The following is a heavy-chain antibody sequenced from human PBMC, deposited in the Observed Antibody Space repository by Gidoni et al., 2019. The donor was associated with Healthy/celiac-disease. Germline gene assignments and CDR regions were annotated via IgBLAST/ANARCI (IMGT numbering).Heavy chain of an antibody. V-gene: IGHV3-30*04. CDR2: ISYYGSNQ. CDR3: ARARRGYNYGLDALDI. CDR1: GFTCSSYA. D-gene: IGHD5-18*01. Sequence: QVQLVESGGGVVQPGRSRRLSCAASGFTCSSYAMHWVRQAPGKGLEWVAVISYYGSNQYYADSVKGRFTISRDNSKNTLYLQMNSLRAEDTAVYYCARARRGYNYGLDALDIWGQGTMVTVSS. J-gene: IGHJ3*02.